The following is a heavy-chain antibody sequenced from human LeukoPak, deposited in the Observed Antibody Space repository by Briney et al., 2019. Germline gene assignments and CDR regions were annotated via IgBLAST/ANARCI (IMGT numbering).Heavy chain of an antibody. Sequence: GGSLRLFCAACGFTFRRYHVRGVRRAPGKGVEWVSGIWGSGGSTYYADSVKGGLTISRDNSKNTLFLQMNSMRAEDTAVYYCAKDGGHYYDSSGYYGEFDYWGQGTLVTVSS. V-gene: IGHV3-23*01. CDR1: GFTFRRYH. CDR2: IWGSGGST. J-gene: IGHJ4*02. CDR3: AKDGGHYYDSSGYYGEFDY. D-gene: IGHD3-22*01.